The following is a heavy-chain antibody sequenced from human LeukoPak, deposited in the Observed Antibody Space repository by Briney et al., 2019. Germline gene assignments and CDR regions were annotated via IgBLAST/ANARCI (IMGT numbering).Heavy chain of an antibody. Sequence: PGGSLRLSCAASGFTFSSYSMNWVRQAPGKGLEWVSSISSSSSYIYYADSVKSRFTISRDNAKNSLYLQMNSLRAEDTAVYYCARDRPLTGLHPNEPNWGQGTLVTVSS. CDR3: ARDRPLTGLHPNEPN. V-gene: IGHV3-21*01. J-gene: IGHJ4*02. CDR1: GFTFSSYS. CDR2: ISSSSSYI. D-gene: IGHD5-24*01.